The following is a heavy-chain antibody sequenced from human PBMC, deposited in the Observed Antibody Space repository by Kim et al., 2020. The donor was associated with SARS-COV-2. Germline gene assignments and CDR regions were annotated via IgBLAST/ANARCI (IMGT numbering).Heavy chain of an antibody. J-gene: IGHJ5*02. D-gene: IGHD1-7*01. Sequence: SETLSLTCAVSGGSISSSNWWRWVRQPPGKGLEWIGEIYHSGSTNYNPSLKSRVTISVDKSKNQFSLKLSSVTAADTAVYYCARGDRGSYNWNYYNWFDPWGQGTLVTVSS. V-gene: IGHV4-4*02. CDR2: IYHSGST. CDR3: ARGDRGSYNWNYYNWFDP. CDR1: GGSISSSNW.